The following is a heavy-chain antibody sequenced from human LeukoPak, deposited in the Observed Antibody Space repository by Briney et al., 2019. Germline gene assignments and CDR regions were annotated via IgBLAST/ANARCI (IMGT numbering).Heavy chain of an antibody. CDR2: IYSGGST. J-gene: IGHJ4*02. Sequence: GGSLRLSCAASGFTVSSNYMSWVRQAPGKGLEWVSVIYSGGSTYYADSVKGRFTISRDNSKNTLYLQMNSLRAEDTAVYYCASGRYSSRQGGFDYWGQGTLVTVSS. V-gene: IGHV3-53*01. CDR3: ASGRYSSRQGGFDY. CDR1: GFTVSSNY. D-gene: IGHD6-13*01.